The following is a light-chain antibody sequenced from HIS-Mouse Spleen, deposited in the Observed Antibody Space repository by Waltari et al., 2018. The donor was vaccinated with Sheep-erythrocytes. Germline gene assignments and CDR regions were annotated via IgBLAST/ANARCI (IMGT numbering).Light chain of an antibody. CDR3: CSYAGSSTPWV. CDR1: RSVVGSYTF. CDR2: EGS. Sequence: QSAPTQPASVSGSPGESITISCTGTRSVVGSYTFVPLYQQHPGNAPKLIIYEGSKRPSGVSNRFSGSKSGNTASLTISGLQAEDEADYYCCSYAGSSTPWVFGGGTKLTVL. J-gene: IGLJ3*02. V-gene: IGLV2-23*01.